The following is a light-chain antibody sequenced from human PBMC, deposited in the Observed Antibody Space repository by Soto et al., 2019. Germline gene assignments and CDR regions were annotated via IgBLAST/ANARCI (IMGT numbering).Light chain of an antibody. CDR3: QKYNGAPLT. V-gene: IGKV1-27*01. Sequence: DIQMTQSPSSLAASVGDRVTITCRASQGISNSLAWYQQKPGKVPGLLIYAASTLHSGVPSRFSGSGSGTYFTLTISSRQPEDVATYYCQKYNGAPLTFGGGTKVEIK. J-gene: IGKJ4*01. CDR1: QGISNS. CDR2: AAS.